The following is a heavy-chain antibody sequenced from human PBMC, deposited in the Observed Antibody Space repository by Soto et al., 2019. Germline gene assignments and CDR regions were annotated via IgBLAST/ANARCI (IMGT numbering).Heavy chain of an antibody. CDR2: VHYRGSI. V-gene: IGHV4-30-4*08. J-gene: IGHJ6*02. CDR3: VREDDGGDSEYYGLDV. D-gene: IGHD3-16*01. Sequence: WTWIRQSPGKGLEWIGYVHYRGSIMYNPSFKSRVTISVDTSKNQFSLHLSSVTAADTAVYFCVREDDGGDSEYYGLDVWGQGTTVTVSS.